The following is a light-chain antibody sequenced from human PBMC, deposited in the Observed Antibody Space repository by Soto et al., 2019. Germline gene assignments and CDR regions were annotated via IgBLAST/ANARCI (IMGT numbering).Light chain of an antibody. CDR3: QQYGSSSWT. CDR2: GAS. CDR1: QNIHTN. J-gene: IGKJ1*01. V-gene: IGKV3-20*01. Sequence: EIVLTQSPATLSVSPGERATLSCRACQNIHTNLAWYQQKPGQAPRLLIYGASSRASGIPDRFSGSGSGTDFTLTISRLEPEDFAVYYCQQYGSSSWTFGQGTKVDIK.